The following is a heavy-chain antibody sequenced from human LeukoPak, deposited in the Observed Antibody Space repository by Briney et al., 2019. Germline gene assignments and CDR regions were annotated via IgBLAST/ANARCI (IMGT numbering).Heavy chain of an antibody. CDR3: ARVLGLGDAFDI. D-gene: IGHD3-16*01. J-gene: IGHJ3*02. CDR1: GYTFTSYD. CDR2: MDPNSGNT. Sequence: ASVKVSCKASGYTFTSYDINWVRQATGQGLEWMGWMDPNSGNTGYAQKFQGRVTITRNTSISTAYMELSSLRSEDTAVYYCARVLGLGDAFDIWGQGTMVTVSS. V-gene: IGHV1-8*03.